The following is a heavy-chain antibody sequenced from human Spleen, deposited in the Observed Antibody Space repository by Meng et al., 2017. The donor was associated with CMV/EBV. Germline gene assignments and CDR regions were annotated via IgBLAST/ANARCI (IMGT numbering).Heavy chain of an antibody. D-gene: IGHD6-19*01. Sequence: SCKASGYTFTSYDINWVRQATGQGLEWMGWMNPNSGNTGYAQKFQGRVTMTRNTSISTAYMELSSLRSEDTAVYYCARGRLAVAGTDYWGQGTLVTVSS. CDR1: GYTFTSYD. CDR2: MNPNSGNT. CDR3: ARGRLAVAGTDY. V-gene: IGHV1-8*01. J-gene: IGHJ4*02.